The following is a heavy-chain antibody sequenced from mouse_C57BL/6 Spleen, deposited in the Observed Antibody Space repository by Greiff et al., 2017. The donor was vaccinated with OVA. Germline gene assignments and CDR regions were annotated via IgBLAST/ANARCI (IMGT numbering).Heavy chain of an antibody. Sequence: VQLQQSGPGLVQPSQSLSITCTVSGFSLTSYGVHWVRQSPGKGLEWLGVIWSGGSTDYNAAFISRLSISKDNSKSQVFFKMNSLQADDTAIYYCARMMVTTTGYYAMDYWGQGTSVTVSS. D-gene: IGHD2-1*01. CDR1: GFSLTSYG. J-gene: IGHJ4*01. CDR3: ARMMVTTTGYYAMDY. V-gene: IGHV2-2*01. CDR2: IWSGGST.